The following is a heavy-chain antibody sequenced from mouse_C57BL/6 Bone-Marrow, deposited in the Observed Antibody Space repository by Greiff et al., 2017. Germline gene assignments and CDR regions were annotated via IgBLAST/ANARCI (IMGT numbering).Heavy chain of an antibody. CDR1: GYSIPSGYY. CDR3: ARERGNWYFDV. CDR2: ISYDGSN. V-gene: IGHV3-6*01. Sequence: EVKLMASGPGLVKPSQSLSLTCSVTGYSIPSGYYWNWIRQFPGNKLEWMGYISYDGSNNYNPSLKNRISITRDTSKNQFFLKLNSVTTEDTATYYCARERGNWYFDVWGTGTTVTVSS. J-gene: IGHJ1*03.